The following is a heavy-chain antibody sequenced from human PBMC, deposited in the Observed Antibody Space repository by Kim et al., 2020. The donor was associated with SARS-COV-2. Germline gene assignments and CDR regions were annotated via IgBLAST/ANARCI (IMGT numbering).Heavy chain of an antibody. CDR1: GFTFSSYA. J-gene: IGHJ4*02. V-gene: IGHV3-30-3*01. Sequence: GGSLRLSCAASGFTFSSYAMHWVRQAPGKGLEWVAVISYDGSNKYYADSVKGRFTISRDNSKNTLYLQMNSLRAEDTAVYYCASMTREQVGLEAELSPGECWGQGTLVTVSS. D-gene: IGHD3-10*01. CDR2: ISYDGSNK. CDR3: ASMTREQVGLEAELSPGEC.